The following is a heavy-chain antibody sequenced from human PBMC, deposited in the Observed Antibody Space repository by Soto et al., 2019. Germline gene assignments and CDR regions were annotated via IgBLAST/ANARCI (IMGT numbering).Heavy chain of an antibody. V-gene: IGHV4-4*02. D-gene: IGHD6-19*01. CDR2: IYHIGIT. CDR3: AIRYSSGWYD. CDR1: GDSFSNNNW. J-gene: IGHJ4*02. Sequence: QVQLQESGPGLLKPSETLSLTCAVTGDSFSNNNWWSWVRQAPGMGLEWIGEIYHIGITYYNPSLESRVTISVDKSKNQFSLKLTSVTAADTAVYYCAIRYSSGWYDWGQGTLVTVSS.